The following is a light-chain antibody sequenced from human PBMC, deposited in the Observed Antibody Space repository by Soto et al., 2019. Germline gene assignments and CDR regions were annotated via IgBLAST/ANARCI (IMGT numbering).Light chain of an antibody. V-gene: IGLV3-21*02. CDR1: NIAIKS. CDR2: DDG. CDR3: QVWDSSRDHHVV. Sequence: SYELTQAPSVSVAPGQTARITCGGNNIAIKSVNWYQQKPGQAPVLVVYDDGDRPSGIPEPFSGSNAGNTATLTITRVEAGDEADYHYQVWDSSRDHHVVFGGGTKVTVL. J-gene: IGLJ2*01.